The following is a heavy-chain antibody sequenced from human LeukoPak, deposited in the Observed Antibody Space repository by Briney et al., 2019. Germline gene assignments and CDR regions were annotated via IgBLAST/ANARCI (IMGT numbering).Heavy chain of an antibody. CDR3: ARAMAVVAVKDAFDI. CDR1: GGTFSSYA. CDR2: IIPIFGTA. J-gene: IGHJ3*02. Sequence: SVKVSCKASGGTFSSYAISWVRQAPGQGLEWMGGIIPIFGTANYAQKFQGRVTITADKSTSTAYMELSSLRSEDTAVYYCARAMAVVAVKDAFDIWGQGTMVTVSS. V-gene: IGHV1-69*06. D-gene: IGHD2-15*01.